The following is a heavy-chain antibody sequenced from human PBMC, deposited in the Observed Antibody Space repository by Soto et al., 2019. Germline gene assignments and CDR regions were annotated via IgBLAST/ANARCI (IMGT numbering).Heavy chain of an antibody. CDR2: ISSSGANT. CDR3: AKFTSPLGYFDY. V-gene: IGHV3-23*01. J-gene: IGHJ4*02. Sequence: PGGSLRLSWAASGFTIISHAVNWVRQAPGKGLEWVSTISSSGANTYYADSVKGRFTISRDNSKNTLFLQMNSLRAEDTAVYYCAKFTSPLGYFDYWGQGTLVTVSS. CDR1: GFTIISHA. D-gene: IGHD3-16*01.